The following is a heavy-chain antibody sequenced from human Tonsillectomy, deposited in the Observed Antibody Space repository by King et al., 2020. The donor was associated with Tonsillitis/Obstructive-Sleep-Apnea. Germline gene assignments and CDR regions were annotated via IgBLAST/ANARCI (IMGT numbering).Heavy chain of an antibody. CDR1: GYTFSSYA. CDR2: LRGSGGSP. J-gene: IGHJ5*02. CDR3: AKPGYCSSTSCGWFDP. D-gene: IGHD2-2*01. Sequence: VQLVESGGGLVQPRGSLRLSCASSGYTFSSYAMSWVLQAPGKGLELCAALRGSGGSPYYAAPVNGRFTIPKDNSQNTLYLQMISLRAEYTAVYYCAKPGYCSSTSCGWFDPWGQGTLVTVSS. V-gene: IGHV3-23*04.